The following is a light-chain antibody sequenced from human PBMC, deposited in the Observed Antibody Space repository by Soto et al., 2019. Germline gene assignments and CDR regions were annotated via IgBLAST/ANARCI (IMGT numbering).Light chain of an antibody. CDR3: QQYNSFIT. Sequence: DIQMTQSPSTLSASVGDRVTITCRASQSISSWLAWYQQKPGKAPKLLIYKASSLESGVPSRFSGSGSGTEFTLTISSLKHDDFATYYCQQYNSFITFGQGTRLEIK. J-gene: IGKJ5*01. CDR1: QSISSW. CDR2: KAS. V-gene: IGKV1-5*03.